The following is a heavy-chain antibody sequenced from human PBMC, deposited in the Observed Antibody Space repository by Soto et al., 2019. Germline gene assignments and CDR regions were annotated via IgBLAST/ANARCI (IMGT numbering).Heavy chain of an antibody. CDR3: AHRKRTITVATYFDY. CDR2: LYWDGDK. J-gene: IGHJ4*02. V-gene: IGHV2-5*02. CDR1: GFSLGTSGEG. D-gene: IGHD1-7*01. Sequence: QITLRESGPTLVKPTQTLTLTCTFSGFSLGTSGEGVGWIRQPHRKALEWLATLYWDGDKSYSPSLRSRLTISKDTSESQVVLTMTNMDAADTATYFCAHRKRTITVATYFDYWGLGSLVTVSS.